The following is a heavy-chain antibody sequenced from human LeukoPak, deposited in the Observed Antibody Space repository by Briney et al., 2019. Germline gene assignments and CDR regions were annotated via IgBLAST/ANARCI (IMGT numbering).Heavy chain of an antibody. CDR3: ARDPGSWYRHFDY. D-gene: IGHD6-13*01. V-gene: IGHV4-31*03. CDR2: IYYSGST. CDR1: GGSISSGGYY. Sequence: SETLSLTCTVSGGSISSGGYYWSWIRQHPRKGLEWIGYIYYSGSTYYNPSLKSRVSLSLDTSKNHFSLNLSSVTAAGTAVYYCARDPGSWYRHFDYWGQGTLVTVSS. J-gene: IGHJ4*02.